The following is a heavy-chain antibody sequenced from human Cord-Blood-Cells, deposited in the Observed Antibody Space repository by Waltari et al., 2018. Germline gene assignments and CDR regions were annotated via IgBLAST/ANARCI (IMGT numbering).Heavy chain of an antibody. J-gene: IGHJ4*02. D-gene: IGHD2-8*02. CDR2: MNPNSGNT. CDR3: AWNLYCTGGVCYDY. V-gene: IGHV1-8*01. CDR1: GYTFTSYD. Sequence: QVQLVQSGAEVKKPGASVKVSCKASGYTFTSYDLNWVRQATGQGLEWMGWMNPNSGNTGYAQKFQGRVTMTRNTSISTAYMELSSLRSEDTAVYYCAWNLYCTGGVCYDYWGQGTLVTVSS.